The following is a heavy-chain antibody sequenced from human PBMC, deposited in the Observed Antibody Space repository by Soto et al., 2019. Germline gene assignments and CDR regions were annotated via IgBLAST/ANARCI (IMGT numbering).Heavy chain of an antibody. CDR2: IRDSGST. J-gene: IGHJ5*02. CDR3: ARVINWFDP. Sequence: SETLSLTCAVSGDSISIYYWTWIRQPPGKGLEWIGYIRDSGSTNYNPSLKSRVTISVDTSKNQIFLRLTSVTAADTAVYYCARVINWFDPWGQGTLVT. V-gene: IGHV4-59*01. CDR1: GDSISIYY.